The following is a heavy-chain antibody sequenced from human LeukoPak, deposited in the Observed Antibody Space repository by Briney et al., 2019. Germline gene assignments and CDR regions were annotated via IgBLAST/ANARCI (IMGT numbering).Heavy chain of an antibody. V-gene: IGHV3-23*01. D-gene: IGHD3-22*01. CDR3: ARDHPGDYDSSGNDY. Sequence: TGGSLRLSCAASGFTFSSYGMSWVRQAPGKGLEWVSAISGSGGSTYYADSVKGRFTISRDNAKNSLYLQMNSLRAEDTAVYYCARDHPGDYDSSGNDYWGQGTLVTVSS. J-gene: IGHJ4*02. CDR2: ISGSGGST. CDR1: GFTFSSYG.